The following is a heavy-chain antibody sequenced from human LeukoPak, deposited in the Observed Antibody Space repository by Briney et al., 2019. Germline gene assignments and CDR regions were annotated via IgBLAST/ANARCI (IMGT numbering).Heavy chain of an antibody. CDR2: IKHDGSEQ. D-gene: IGHD1/OR15-1a*01. CDR1: GFIFTSNR. CDR3: AKGTKPVMTIPDY. V-gene: IGHV3-7*03. Sequence: GGSLRLSCAASGFIFTSNRMNWVRQAPGKGLEWVANIKHDGSEQIYVDSGKGRFTISRDNAKNSLFLQMNSLRAEDTAMYYCAKGTKPVMTIPDYWGQGILVTVSS. J-gene: IGHJ4*02.